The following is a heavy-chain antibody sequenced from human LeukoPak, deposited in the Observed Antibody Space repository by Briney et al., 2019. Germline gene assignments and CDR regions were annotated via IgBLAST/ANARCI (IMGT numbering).Heavy chain of an antibody. CDR2: ISYDGSNK. Sequence: PGRSLRLSCAASGFTFSSYAMHWVRQAPGKGLEWVAVISYDGSNKYYADSVKGRFTISRDNSKNTLYLQMNSLRAEDTAVYYCARELSVRGVIRHYGMDVWGKGTTVTVSS. D-gene: IGHD3-10*01. CDR3: ARELSVRGVIRHYGMDV. J-gene: IGHJ6*04. V-gene: IGHV3-30*04. CDR1: GFTFSSYA.